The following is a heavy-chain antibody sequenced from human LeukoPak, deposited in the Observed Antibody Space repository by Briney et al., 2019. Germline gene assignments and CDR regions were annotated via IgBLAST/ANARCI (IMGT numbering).Heavy chain of an antibody. V-gene: IGHV3-33*01. J-gene: IGHJ5*02. CDR3: ARGGDSSSWYNWFDP. CDR1: GFTFSSYG. D-gene: IGHD6-13*01. Sequence: PGRSLRLSCVASGFTFSSYGMHWVRQAPGKGLEWVAVIWYDGSNKYYADSVKGRFTISRDNSKNTLYLQMNSLRAEDTAVYYCARGGDSSSWYNWFDPWGQGTLVTVSS. CDR2: IWYDGSNK.